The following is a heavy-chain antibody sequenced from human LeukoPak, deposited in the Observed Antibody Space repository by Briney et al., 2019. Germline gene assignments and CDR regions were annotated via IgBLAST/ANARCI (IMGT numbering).Heavy chain of an antibody. J-gene: IGHJ6*03. Sequence: PSETLSLTCTVSGGSISSSSYYWGWIRQPPGKGLEWIGSIYYSGSTYYNPSLKSRVTISVDTSKNQFSLKLSSVTAADTAVYYCARLSGYYYHYMDVWGKGTTVTVSS. V-gene: IGHV4-39*07. CDR1: GGSISSSSYY. D-gene: IGHD2-15*01. CDR2: IYYSGST. CDR3: ARLSGYYYHYMDV.